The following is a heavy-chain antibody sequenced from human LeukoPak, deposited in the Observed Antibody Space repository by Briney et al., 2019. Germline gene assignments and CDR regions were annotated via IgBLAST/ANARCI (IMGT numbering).Heavy chain of an antibody. CDR2: IYYSGST. D-gene: IGHD2-21*02. CDR1: GGSISTYY. CDR3: ARDLASCAGDCYSDGFDY. J-gene: IGHJ4*02. V-gene: IGHV4-59*12. Sequence: SETLSLTCTVSGGSISTYYWNWIRQPPGKGLEWIGYIYYSGSTNYNPSLKSRVTISVDTSKNQFSLKLSSVTAADTAVYYCARDLASCAGDCYSDGFDYWGQGTLVTVSS.